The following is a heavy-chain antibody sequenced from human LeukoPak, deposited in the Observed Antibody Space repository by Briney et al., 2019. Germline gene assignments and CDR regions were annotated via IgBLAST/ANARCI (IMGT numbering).Heavy chain of an antibody. D-gene: IGHD3-16*02. CDR1: GYTFTSYG. CDR3: ARVLWVWGSYRSFDY. CDR2: ISAYNGNT. V-gene: IGHV1-18*01. Sequence: ASVKVSCKASGYTFTSYGISWVRQAPGQGLEWMGWISAYNGNTNYAQKLQGRVTMTTDTSTSTAYMELRSLRSDDTAVYYCARVLWVWGSYRSFDYWAREPWSPSPQ. J-gene: IGHJ4*02.